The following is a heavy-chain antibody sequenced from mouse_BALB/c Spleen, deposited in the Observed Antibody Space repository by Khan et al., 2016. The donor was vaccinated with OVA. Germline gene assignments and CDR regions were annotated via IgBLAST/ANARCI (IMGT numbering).Heavy chain of an antibody. V-gene: IGHV1-77*01. CDR1: GYTFTDYY. Sequence: QVQLQQSGAELARPGASVKLSCKASGYTFTDYYINWVKQRTGQGLEWIGEISPGSGDTYYNERFKGKATLTADKSSSTAYMQLSSLTSEASAVYFCSIRNSFGYTFSYWGQGTLVTVSA. CDR3: SIRNSFGYTFSY. J-gene: IGHJ3*01. CDR2: ISPGSGDT. D-gene: IGHD1-2*01.